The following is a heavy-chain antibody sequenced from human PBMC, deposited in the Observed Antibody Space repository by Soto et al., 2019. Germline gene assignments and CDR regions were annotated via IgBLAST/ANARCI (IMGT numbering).Heavy chain of an antibody. CDR3: ARGTNLAAGDYVYYYYYYGMDV. D-gene: IGHD4-17*01. Sequence: GASVKVSCKASGYTFTSYGISWVRQAPGQGLEWMGWISAYNGNTNYAQKLQGRVTMTTDTSTSTAYMELRSLRSDDTAVYYCARGTNLAAGDYVYYYYYYGMDVWGQGTTVTVSS. J-gene: IGHJ6*02. V-gene: IGHV1-18*01. CDR2: ISAYNGNT. CDR1: GYTFTSYG.